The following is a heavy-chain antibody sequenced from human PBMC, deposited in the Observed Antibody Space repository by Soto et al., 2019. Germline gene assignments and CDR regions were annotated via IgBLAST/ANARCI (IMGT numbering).Heavy chain of an antibody. V-gene: IGHV3-30*04. D-gene: IGHD3-3*01. J-gene: IGHJ5*01. CDR1: GFTFTTYP. CDR3: ARALLQFLEGTPFNT. CDR2: SSFDVMNK. Sequence: PGGSLSLSCAASGFTFTTYPVHWCRQAPGKWLEWVARSSFDVMNKYYADSVKGRFTISRDNSRTRLYLKMNSLRAEHTAGYYCARALLQFLEGTPFNTWGHEPLFTFSS.